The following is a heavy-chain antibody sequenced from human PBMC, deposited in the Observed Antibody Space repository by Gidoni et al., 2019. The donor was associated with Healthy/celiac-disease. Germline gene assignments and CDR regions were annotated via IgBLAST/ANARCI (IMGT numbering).Heavy chain of an antibody. CDR3: ARSTIVAAGNRGYDY. J-gene: IGHJ4*02. CDR2: IYPGDSDT. Sequence: EVQLVQSGAEVKKPGESLKISCKVSGYKFTSYWIGWVRQMPGKGLEWMGIIYPGDSDTRYSPSFEGQVTISADKSISTAYIQWSSLKSSDTAMYYCARSTIVAAGNRGYDYWGQGTLVTVSS. CDR1: GYKFTSYW. V-gene: IGHV5-51*01. D-gene: IGHD6-13*01.